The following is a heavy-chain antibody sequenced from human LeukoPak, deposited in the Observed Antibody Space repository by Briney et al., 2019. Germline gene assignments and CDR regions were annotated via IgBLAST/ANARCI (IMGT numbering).Heavy chain of an antibody. Sequence: AAETLSLTCIVSGGSISSSSYYWGWIRQPPGKGLEWIGSIYYSGSTYYNPSLKSRVTISVDTSKNQFSLKLSSVTAADTAMYYCASMTKAYYLYGFGEYFDYWGQGTLVTVSS. CDR1: GGSISSSSYY. J-gene: IGHJ4*02. D-gene: IGHD3-10*01. CDR3: ASMTKAYYLYGFGEYFDY. CDR2: IYYSGST. V-gene: IGHV4-39*07.